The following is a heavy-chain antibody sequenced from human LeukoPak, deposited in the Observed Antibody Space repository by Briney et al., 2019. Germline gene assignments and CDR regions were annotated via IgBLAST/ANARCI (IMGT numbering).Heavy chain of an antibody. J-gene: IGHJ4*02. CDR1: GFTFSSHA. V-gene: IGHV3-23*01. D-gene: IGHD1-26*01. CDR2: ITVSGGST. Sequence: GGSLRLSCAASGFTFSSHAMNWVRQAPGKGLEWVSAITVSGGSTYYADSVKGRFTISRHNSKNTLYLQMNSLRAEDTAVYYCARESSSGTPGDYWGQGTLVTVSS. CDR3: ARESSSGTPGDY.